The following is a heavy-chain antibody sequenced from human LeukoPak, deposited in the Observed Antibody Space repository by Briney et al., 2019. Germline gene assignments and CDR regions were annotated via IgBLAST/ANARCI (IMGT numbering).Heavy chain of an antibody. J-gene: IGHJ4*02. Sequence: SETLSLTCTVSGGSISSGDYYWRWIRQPPGTGLEWIGYIYYSGSTYYNPSLKSRVTISVDTSKNQFSLKLSSVTAADTAVYYCARASWELLHYFDYWGQGTLVTVSS. CDR1: GGSISSGDYY. CDR2: IYYSGST. CDR3: ARASWELLHYFDY. D-gene: IGHD1-26*01. V-gene: IGHV4-30-4*01.